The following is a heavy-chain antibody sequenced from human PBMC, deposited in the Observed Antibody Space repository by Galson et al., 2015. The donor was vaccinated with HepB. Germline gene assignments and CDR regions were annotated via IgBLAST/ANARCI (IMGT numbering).Heavy chain of an antibody. J-gene: IGHJ3*02. CDR2: ISTSSSYI. D-gene: IGHD3-3*01. V-gene: IGHV3-21*01. Sequence: SLRLSCAASGFTFSSYTMNWVRQAPGKGLKWVSFISTSSSYIYYADLVKGRFTISRDNAKNSLFLRMNSLRADDTAVYYCARDFGGVITDSHAFDIWGQGTMVTVSS. CDR1: GFTFSSYT. CDR3: ARDFGGVITDSHAFDI.